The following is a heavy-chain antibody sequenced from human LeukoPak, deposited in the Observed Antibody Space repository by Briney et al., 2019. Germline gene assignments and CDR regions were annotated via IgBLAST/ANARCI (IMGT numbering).Heavy chain of an antibody. CDR3: ARDRDDSGYSYGGYYYYYGMDV. D-gene: IGHD5-18*01. CDR2: IIPIFGTA. V-gene: IGHV1-69*13. CDR1: GGTFSSYA. Sequence: SVTVSCKASGGTFSSYAISWVRQAPGQGLEWMGGIIPIFGTANYAQKFQGRVTITADESTSTAYMELSSLRSEDTAVYYCARDRDDSGYSYGGYYYYYGMDVWGQGTTVTVSS. J-gene: IGHJ6*02.